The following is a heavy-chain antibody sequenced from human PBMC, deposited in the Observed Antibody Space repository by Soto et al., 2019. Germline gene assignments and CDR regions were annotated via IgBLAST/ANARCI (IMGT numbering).Heavy chain of an antibody. CDR3: TTVFYGDYENFDY. V-gene: IGHV3-15*01. Sequence: PGGSLRLSCAASGFTFSNAWMSWVRQAPGKGLEWVGRIKSKTDGGTTDYAAPVKGRFTISRDDSKNTLYLQMNSLKTEDTAVYYCTTVFYGDYENFDYWGQGTLVTVSS. D-gene: IGHD4-17*01. J-gene: IGHJ4*02. CDR2: IKSKTDGGTT. CDR1: GFTFSNAW.